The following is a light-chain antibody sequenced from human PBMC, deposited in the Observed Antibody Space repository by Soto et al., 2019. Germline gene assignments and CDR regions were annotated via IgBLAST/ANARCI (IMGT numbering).Light chain of an antibody. Sequence: EIVMTQSPATLSVSPGEGATLSCRATESVTSNLAWYQQKPGQAPRLLIYGASTRATGIPARFSSSGSGTEFTLTISSLQSEDFAVYYCQQYNSWPPTTFGQGTKVDIK. J-gene: IGKJ1*01. CDR2: GAS. CDR1: ESVTSN. V-gene: IGKV3-15*01. CDR3: QQYNSWPPTT.